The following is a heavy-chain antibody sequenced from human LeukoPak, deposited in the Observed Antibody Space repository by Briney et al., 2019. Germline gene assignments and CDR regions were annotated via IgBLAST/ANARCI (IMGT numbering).Heavy chain of an antibody. CDR2: INHSGST. CDR1: RFLQWLL. J-gene: IGHJ4*02. D-gene: IGHD3-10*01. Sequence: PSETLVPHLRCLWRFLQWLLLELDPPAPGKGLEWIGEINHSGSTNYNPSLKSRVTISVDTSKNQFSLKLSSVTAADTAVYYCARAPHHMVRGHPTDYWGQGTLVTVSS. V-gene: IGHV4-34*01. CDR3: ARAPHHMVRGHPTDY.